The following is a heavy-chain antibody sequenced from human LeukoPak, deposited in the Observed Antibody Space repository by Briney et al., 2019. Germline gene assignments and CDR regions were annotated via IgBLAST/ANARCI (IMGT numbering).Heavy chain of an antibody. CDR3: VTRRRNSDSSGNYYYYDY. J-gene: IGHJ4*02. CDR2: INRGATHI. V-gene: IGHV3-21*01. Sequence: GGSLRLSCAPPQFTFTRHIMTSVREAPGKGLEWVSSINRGATHIYYADSLRGRFIISRDDAKRTLYLQKNSLRAEDTAIFDCVTRRRNSDSSGNYYYYDYWGQGTLVTVSS. CDR1: QFTFTRHI. D-gene: IGHD3-22*01.